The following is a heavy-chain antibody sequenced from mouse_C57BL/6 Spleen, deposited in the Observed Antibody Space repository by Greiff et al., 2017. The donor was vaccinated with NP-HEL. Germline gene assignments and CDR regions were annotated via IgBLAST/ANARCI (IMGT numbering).Heavy chain of an antibody. CDR1: GYTFTSYW. D-gene: IGHD2-1*01. CDR2: IDPNSGGT. CDR3: ARETLYYGNGYWYFDG. V-gene: IGHV1-72*01. Sequence: VQLQQPGAELVKPGASVKLSCKASGYTFTSYWMHWVKQGPGRGLEWIGRIDPNSGGTKYNEKFKSQATLTVDKPSSTAYMQLSSLTSEDSAVYYGARETLYYGNGYWYFDGWGKGTTVTVSS. J-gene: IGHJ1*03.